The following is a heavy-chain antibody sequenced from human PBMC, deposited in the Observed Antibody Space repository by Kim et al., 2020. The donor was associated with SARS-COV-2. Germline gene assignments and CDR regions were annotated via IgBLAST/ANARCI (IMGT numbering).Heavy chain of an antibody. D-gene: IGHD2-8*01. CDR3: ARNGFEGGSQNWFDP. J-gene: IGHJ5*02. CDR2: IYPGDSDT. CDR1: GYSFTSYW. Sequence: GESLKISCKGSGYSFTSYWIGWVRQMPGKGLEWMGIIYPGDSDTRYSPSFQGQVTISADKSISTAYLQWSSLKASDTAMYYCARNGFEGGSQNWFDPWGQGTLVTVSS. V-gene: IGHV5-51*01.